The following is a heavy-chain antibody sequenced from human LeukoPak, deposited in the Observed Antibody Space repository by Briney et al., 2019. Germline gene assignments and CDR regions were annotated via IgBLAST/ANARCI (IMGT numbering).Heavy chain of an antibody. Sequence: GGSLRLSCAASGFTFSSYAMSWVRQAPGKGLEWVSAISGSGGNTYYADSVKGRFTISRDNSKNTLYLQMNSLRAEDTAVYYCAPPPGIQSRYYFDYWGQGTLVTVSS. CDR1: GFTFSSYA. CDR3: APPPGIQSRYYFDY. CDR2: ISGSGGNT. D-gene: IGHD6-13*01. J-gene: IGHJ4*02. V-gene: IGHV3-23*01.